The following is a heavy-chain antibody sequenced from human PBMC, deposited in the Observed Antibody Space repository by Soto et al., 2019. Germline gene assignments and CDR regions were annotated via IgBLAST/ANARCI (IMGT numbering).Heavy chain of an antibody. CDR3: ARKIIPITTDWYFDL. CDR1: GGSISGGGYY. J-gene: IGHJ2*01. D-gene: IGHD1-26*01. Sequence: QLQLQESGPGLVKPSETLSLPCTLSGGSISGGGYYWSWIRQPPGKGLEWIGYTYDSGSTYYNPFLKSRICISIETSKNQFPLRLTSVTAADTSVYYCARKIIPITTDWYFDLWCGGTLVTLSS. V-gene: IGHV4-30-4*01. CDR2: TYDSGST.